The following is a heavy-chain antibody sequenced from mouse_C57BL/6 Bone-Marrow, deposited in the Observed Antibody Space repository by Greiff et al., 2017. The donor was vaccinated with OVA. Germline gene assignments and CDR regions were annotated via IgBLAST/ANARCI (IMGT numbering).Heavy chain of an antibody. Sequence: VQLQQSGAELVRPGTSVKVSCKASGYTFTSYWIQWVKQRPGQGLEWIGVINPGSGGTNYNEKFKGKATLTADKSSSTAYMQLSSLTSEDSAVYFCASAGRHSNYLGFDVWGTVTTVTVSS. J-gene: IGHJ1*03. CDR3: ASAGRHSNYLGFDV. CDR1: GYTFTSYW. CDR2: INPGSGGT. V-gene: IGHV1-54*01. D-gene: IGHD2-5*01.